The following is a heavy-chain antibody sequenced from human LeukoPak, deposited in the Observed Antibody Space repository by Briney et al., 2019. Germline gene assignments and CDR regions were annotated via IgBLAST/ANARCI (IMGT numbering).Heavy chain of an antibody. Sequence: ASVKVSCKASGYTFTGYYMHWVRQAPGQGLERMGWINPNSGGTNYAQKFQGRVTMTRDTSISTAYMELRRLRSDDTAVYYCARGPSYCGGDCSLDYWGQGTLVTVSS. CDR1: GYTFTGYY. D-gene: IGHD2-21*02. J-gene: IGHJ4*02. CDR3: ARGPSYCGGDCSLDY. V-gene: IGHV1-2*02. CDR2: INPNSGGT.